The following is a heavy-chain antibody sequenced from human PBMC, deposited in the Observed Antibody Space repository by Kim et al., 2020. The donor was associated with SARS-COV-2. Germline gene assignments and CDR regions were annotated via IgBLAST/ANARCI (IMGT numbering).Heavy chain of an antibody. CDR2: IRSKANSYAT. J-gene: IGHJ4*02. CDR1: GFTFSGSA. CDR3: TRQTMVRGVTAFDY. Sequence: GGSLRLSCAASGFTFSGSAMHWVRQASGKGLEWVGRIRSKANSYATAYAASVKGRFTISRDDSKNTAYLQMNSLKTEDTAVYYCTRQTMVRGVTAFDYWGQGTLVTVSS. D-gene: IGHD3-10*01. V-gene: IGHV3-73*01.